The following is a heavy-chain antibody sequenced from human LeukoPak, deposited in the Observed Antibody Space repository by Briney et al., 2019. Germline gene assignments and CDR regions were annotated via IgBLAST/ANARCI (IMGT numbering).Heavy chain of an antibody. D-gene: IGHD3-3*01. CDR2: INPNSGGT. CDR1: GYTLTGYY. Sequence: GASVKVSCKASGYTLTGYYMHWVRQAPGQGLEWMGWINPNSGGTNYAQKFQGRVTMTRDTSIRTAYMELSRLRSDDTAVYYCAREGNDFWSGYLNLNPPSPFDYWGQGTLVTVSS. J-gene: IGHJ4*02. V-gene: IGHV1-2*02. CDR3: AREGNDFWSGYLNLNPPSPFDY.